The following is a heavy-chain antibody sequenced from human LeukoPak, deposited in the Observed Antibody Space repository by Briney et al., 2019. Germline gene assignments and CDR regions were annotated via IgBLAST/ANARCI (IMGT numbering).Heavy chain of an antibody. V-gene: IGHV3-7*05. J-gene: IGHJ3*02. CDR3: ARTSVNSLWDDAFDI. CDR2: INQDGSEK. CDR1: GFTFSRYW. Sequence: GGSLRLSCAASGFTFSRYWMSWVRQAPEKGLEWVARINQDGSEKYSVDSVKGRFTISRDNAKNSLYLQMNTLRAEDTAVYYCARTSVNSLWDDAFDIWGQGTMVTVSS. D-gene: IGHD4-17*01.